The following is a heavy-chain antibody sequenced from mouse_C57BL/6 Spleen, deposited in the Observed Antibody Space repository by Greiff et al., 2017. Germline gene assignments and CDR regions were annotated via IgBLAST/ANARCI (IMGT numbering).Heavy chain of an antibody. D-gene: IGHD2-12*01. CDR1: GFTFSSYA. Sequence: EVKVVESGGGLVKPGGSLKLSCAASGFTFSSYAMSWVRQTPEKRLEWVATISDGGSYTYYPDNVKGRFTISRDNAKNNLYLQMSHLKSEDTAMYYCARENYSFDYWGQGTTLTVSS. J-gene: IGHJ2*01. CDR2: ISDGGSYT. CDR3: ARENYSFDY. V-gene: IGHV5-4*01.